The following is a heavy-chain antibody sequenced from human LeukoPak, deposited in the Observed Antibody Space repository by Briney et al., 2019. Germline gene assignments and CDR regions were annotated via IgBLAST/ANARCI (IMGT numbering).Heavy chain of an antibody. CDR1: GFTFSRYK. CDR3: ARDPPALEDFDY. CDR2: ISGRGNTI. Sequence: GGALRLSRAASGFTFSRYKMKWVRQAPGKGVGGVSYISGRGNTIKYADSVKGRFTISRDNGKNSPYLHMSSLRAEDTAVYYCARDPPALEDFDYWGQGTQVTVSS. J-gene: IGHJ4*02. V-gene: IGHV3-48*03.